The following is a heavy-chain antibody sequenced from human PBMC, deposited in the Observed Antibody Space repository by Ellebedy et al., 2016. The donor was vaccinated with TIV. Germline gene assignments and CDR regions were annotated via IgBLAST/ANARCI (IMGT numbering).Heavy chain of an antibody. V-gene: IGHV3-13*01. CDR3: TRFEIISGGGYGMDV. CDR1: GFIFSRYD. CDR2: IDNAGDT. D-gene: IGHD3-16*01. Sequence: GGSLRLXCAASGFIFSRYDMHWVRQSTRKGLEWVASIDNAGDTYYPGSVKGRFTISRENAKNSLYLQMNSLRVEDTAVYYCTRFEIISGGGYGMDVWGQGTTVTVSS. J-gene: IGHJ6*02.